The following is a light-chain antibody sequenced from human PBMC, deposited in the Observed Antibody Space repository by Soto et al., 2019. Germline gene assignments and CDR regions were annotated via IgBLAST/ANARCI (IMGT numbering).Light chain of an antibody. V-gene: IGLV2-14*01. CDR2: EVS. CDR1: SSDVGNYNY. CDR3: SSYTSNNSPVV. J-gene: IGLJ2*01. Sequence: QSVLTQPASVSGSPGQWITISCTGTSSDVGNYNYVSWYQQHPGKAPKLMIYEVSNRPSGVSNRFSGSKSGNTASLTISGLQAEDEADYYCSSYTSNNSPVVFGGGTKLTVL.